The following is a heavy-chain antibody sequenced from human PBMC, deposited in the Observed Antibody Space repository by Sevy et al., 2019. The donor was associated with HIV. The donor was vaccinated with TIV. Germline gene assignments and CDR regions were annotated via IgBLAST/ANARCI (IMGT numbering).Heavy chain of an antibody. V-gene: IGHV3-23*01. CDR1: GFTFSSFA. CDR3: ARPTPRIAPSSAAFFDS. D-gene: IGHD6-6*01. Sequence: GGSLRLSCAASGFASGFTFSSFAMSWVRQLPGKGLEWVSTINGRGGSTYYADSVKSRFTLSRDNSNNALFLQMDSLTPEDTAVYYCARPTPRIAPSSAAFFDSWGHGTLVTVSS. J-gene: IGHJ4*01. CDR2: INGRGGST.